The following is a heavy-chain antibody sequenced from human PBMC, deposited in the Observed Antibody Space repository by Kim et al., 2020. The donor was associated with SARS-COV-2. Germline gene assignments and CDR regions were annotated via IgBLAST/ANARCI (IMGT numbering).Heavy chain of an antibody. V-gene: IGHV5-51*01. D-gene: IGHD5-18*01. CDR1: GYSFTSYW. CDR2: IYPGDSDT. CDR3: ARHAPDLAPDAGYSYGYVPYYYYGMDV. J-gene: IGHJ6*02. Sequence: GASLKISCKGSGYSFTSYWIGWVRQMPGKGLEWMGIIYPGDSDTRYSPSFQGQVTISADKSISTAYLQWSSLKASDTAMYYCARHAPDLAPDAGYSYGYVPYYYYGMDVWGQGTTVTVSS.